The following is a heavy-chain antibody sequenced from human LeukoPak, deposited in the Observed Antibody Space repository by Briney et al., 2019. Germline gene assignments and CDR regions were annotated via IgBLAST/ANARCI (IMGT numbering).Heavy chain of an antibody. Sequence: GRSLRLSCAASGFTFSSYGMHWVRQAPGKGLEWVAVISYDGSNKYYADSVKGRFTISRDNSKNTLYLQMNSLRAEDTAVYYCAKDGTWNYYGSGSYYNVALDYWGQGTLVTVSS. CDR1: GFTFSSYG. D-gene: IGHD3-10*01. J-gene: IGHJ4*02. V-gene: IGHV3-30*18. CDR3: AKDGTWNYYGSGSYYNVALDY. CDR2: ISYDGSNK.